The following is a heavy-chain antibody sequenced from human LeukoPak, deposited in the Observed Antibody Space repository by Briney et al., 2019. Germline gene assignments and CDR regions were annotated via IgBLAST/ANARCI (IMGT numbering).Heavy chain of an antibody. Sequence: ASVKVSCKASGGTFSSYAISWVRQAPGQGLEWMGGIIPIFGTANYAQKFQGRVTITADISTSTAYMELSSLRSEDTAVYYCARDRAFVSGWYYYYYYMDVWGKGTTVTVSS. D-gene: IGHD6-19*01. CDR1: GGTFSSYA. CDR3: ARDRAFVSGWYYYYYYMDV. V-gene: IGHV1-69*06. J-gene: IGHJ6*03. CDR2: IIPIFGTA.